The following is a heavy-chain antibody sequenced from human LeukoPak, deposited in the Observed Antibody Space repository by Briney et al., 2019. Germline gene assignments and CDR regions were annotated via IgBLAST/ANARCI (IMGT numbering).Heavy chain of an antibody. CDR3: ASREGYYDSSGLY. CDR1: GFSFYNYA. J-gene: IGHJ4*02. D-gene: IGHD3-22*01. CDR2: ISGSGGTI. V-gene: IGHV3-23*01. Sequence: PGGSLRLSCAASGFSFYNYAMSWVRQAPGKGLEWLSGISGSGGTIYYVDSVKGRFTISRDNSKNTLYLQMNSLRAEDTAVYYCASREGYYDSSGLYWGQGTLVTVSS.